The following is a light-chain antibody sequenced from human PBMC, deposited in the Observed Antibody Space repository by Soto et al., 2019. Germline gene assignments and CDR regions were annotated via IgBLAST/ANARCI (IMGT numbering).Light chain of an antibody. J-gene: IGKJ1*01. CDR3: QQSFTTPWT. V-gene: IGKV1-39*01. Sequence: DIQMTQSPSSLSASVGDRVTITCRASQSISTYLNWYQHKPGKGPKLLIYTASSLQSVVPSRFSASGSGTEFTLTISNLQPEDFATYFCQQSFTTPWTFGQGTKVYI. CDR2: TAS. CDR1: QSISTY.